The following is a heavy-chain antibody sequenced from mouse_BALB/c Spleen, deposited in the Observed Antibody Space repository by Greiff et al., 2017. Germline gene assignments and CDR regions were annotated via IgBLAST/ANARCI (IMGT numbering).Heavy chain of an antibody. CDR2: ISSGGSYT. CDR1: GFTFSSYA. J-gene: IGHJ4*01. Sequence: DVQLVESGGGLVKPGGSLKLSCAASGFTFSSYAMSWVRQTPEKRLEWVATISSGGSYTYYPDSVKGRFTISRDNAKNTLYLQMSSLRSEDTAMYYCARRREGAYAMDYWGQGTSVTVSS. V-gene: IGHV5-9-3*01. CDR3: ARRREGAYAMDY.